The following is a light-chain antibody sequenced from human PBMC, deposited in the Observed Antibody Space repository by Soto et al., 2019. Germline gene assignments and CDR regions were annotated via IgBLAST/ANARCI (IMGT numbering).Light chain of an antibody. J-gene: IGKJ1*01. CDR2: GTS. Sequence: EIVLTQSPGTLSVSPGERATLSCRASQTISSNYFAWYQQKPGQAPSLLIYGTSSRATGIPDRFSGSGSGTDFTLTISRLEPEDSAIYYCQQYVSWPFGQGTKVEIK. CDR1: QTISSNY. V-gene: IGKV3-20*01. CDR3: QQYVSWP.